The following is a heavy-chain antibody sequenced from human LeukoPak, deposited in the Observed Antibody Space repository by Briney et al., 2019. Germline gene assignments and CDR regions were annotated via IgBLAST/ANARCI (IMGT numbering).Heavy chain of an antibody. CDR3: ARHGWSSGWLDY. D-gene: IGHD6-19*01. CDR2: IYYSGST. CDR1: GGSISSSSYY. V-gene: IGHV4-39*01. J-gene: IGHJ4*02. Sequence: SETLSLTCTVSGGSISSSSYYWGWIRQPPGKGLEWIGSIYYSGSTYYNPPLKSRVTISADTSKNQFSLKLSSVTAADTAVYYCARHGWSSGWLDYWGQGTLVTVSS.